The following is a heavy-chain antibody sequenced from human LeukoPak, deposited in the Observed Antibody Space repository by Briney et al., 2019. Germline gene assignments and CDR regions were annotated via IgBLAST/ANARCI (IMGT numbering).Heavy chain of an antibody. CDR2: ISSSSSYI. CDR1: GFTFSSYS. J-gene: IGHJ4*02. CDR3: ARDGLMYGGSYGGFDY. D-gene: IGHD1-26*01. V-gene: IGHV3-21*01. Sequence: TAGGSLRLSCAASGFTFSSYSMNWVRQAPGKGLEWVSSISSSSSYIYYADSVKGRFTISRDNAKNSLYLQMNSLRAEDTAVYYCARDGLMYGGSYGGFDYWGQGTLVTVSS.